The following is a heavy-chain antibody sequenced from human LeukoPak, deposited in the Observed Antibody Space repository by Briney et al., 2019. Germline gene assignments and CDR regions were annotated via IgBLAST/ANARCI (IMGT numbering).Heavy chain of an antibody. CDR3: ARDMDTGMGWVGWYFDL. CDR1: GGTFTSYA. V-gene: IGHV1-69*04. Sequence: GASVKVSCKASGGTFTSYAISWVRQAPGQGLERVGRIIPILGIANYAQKFQGRGTITTDKSTSTAYMELSSLRSGDKAVYYCARDMDTGMGWVGWYFDLWGRGTLVTVSS. J-gene: IGHJ2*01. D-gene: IGHD5-18*01. CDR2: IIPILGIA.